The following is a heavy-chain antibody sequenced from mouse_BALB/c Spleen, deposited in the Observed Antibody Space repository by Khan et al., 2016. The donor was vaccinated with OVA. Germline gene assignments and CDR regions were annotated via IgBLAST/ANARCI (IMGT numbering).Heavy chain of an antibody. J-gene: IGHJ4*01. CDR3: ARAYYRYDGYYAMDY. D-gene: IGHD2-14*01. CDR2: LWGGGGI. Sequence: QVQLKESGPGLVAPSQSLSITCTVSGFSLSRYNIHWVRQPPGKGLEWLGMLWGGGGIDYNSPLKSRLSIRKDNSTNQVLFQMNSLQTDDTAMYYCARAYYRYDGYYAMDYWGQGTSVTVSS. CDR1: GFSLSRYN. V-gene: IGHV2-6-4*01.